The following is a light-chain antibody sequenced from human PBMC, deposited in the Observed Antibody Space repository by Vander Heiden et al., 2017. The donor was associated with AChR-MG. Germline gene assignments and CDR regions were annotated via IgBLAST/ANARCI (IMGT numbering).Light chain of an antibody. V-gene: IGKV1-9*01. CDR2: AAS. CDR1: QDVAHY. CDR3: QQPDSYPYS. Sequence: QLTQSPSSLSASVGDRVTIACRASQDVAHYLAWYQQKPGTAPKFLIYAASSLQSGVSSRFSGTGSGTDFTLTISSLQSADSATYFCQQPDSYPYSFGQGTTLEI. J-gene: IGKJ2*03.